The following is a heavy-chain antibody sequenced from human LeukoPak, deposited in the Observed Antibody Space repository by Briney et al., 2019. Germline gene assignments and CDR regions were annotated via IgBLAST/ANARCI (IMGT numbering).Heavy chain of an antibody. D-gene: IGHD4-17*01. CDR1: GFTFSSYA. Sequence: GGSLRLSCAASGFTFSSYAMSWVRQAPGKGLEWVSAISGSGGSTYYADSVKGRFTISRDNSKNTLYLQMNSLRAEDTAVYYCARGGGDYVLGYWGQGTLVTVSS. CDR3: ARGGGDYVLGY. CDR2: ISGSGGST. V-gene: IGHV3-23*01. J-gene: IGHJ4*02.